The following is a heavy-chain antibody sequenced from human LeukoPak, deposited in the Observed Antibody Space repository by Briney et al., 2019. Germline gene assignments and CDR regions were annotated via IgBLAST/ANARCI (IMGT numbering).Heavy chain of an antibody. Sequence: PRGSLRLSCAASALSFSTYGMQWVRQAPGKGLGWVALIWHDASHTLYTDSVKGRFTISRDNSKNPVYLQMNSLGGEDTAVYYCAREIFGSGSYPDYWGQGTLVTVSS. D-gene: IGHD3-10*01. CDR2: IWHDASHT. CDR1: ALSFSTYG. CDR3: AREIFGSGSYPDY. V-gene: IGHV3-33*01. J-gene: IGHJ4*02.